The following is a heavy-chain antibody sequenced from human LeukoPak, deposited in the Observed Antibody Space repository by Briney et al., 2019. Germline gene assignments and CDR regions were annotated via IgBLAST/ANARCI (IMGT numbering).Heavy chain of an antibody. J-gene: IGHJ4*02. CDR3: ARDFSSGNSVIDY. CDR1: GFTFSSYA. V-gene: IGHV3-23*01. CDR2: ISGSGGST. Sequence: GGSLRLSCAASGFTFSSYAMSWVRQAPGKGLEWVSAISGSGGSTYYADSVKGRFTISRDNSKNTLYLQMNSLRAEDTAVYYCARDFSSGNSVIDYWGQGTLVTVSS. D-gene: IGHD4-23*01.